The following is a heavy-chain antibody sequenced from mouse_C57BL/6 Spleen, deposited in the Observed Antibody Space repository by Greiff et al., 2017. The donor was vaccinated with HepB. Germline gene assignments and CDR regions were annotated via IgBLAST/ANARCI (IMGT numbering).Heavy chain of an antibody. CDR1: GYTFTSYW. J-gene: IGHJ4*01. Sequence: QVQLQQPGAELVKPGASVKLSCKASGYTFTSYWMQWVKQRPGQGLEWIGEIDPSDSYTNYNQKFNGKATLTVDTSSSTAYMQLSSLTSEDSAVYYCARSGDSYAMDYWGQGTSVTVSS. CDR3: ARSGDSYAMDY. V-gene: IGHV1-50*01. CDR2: IDPSDSYT. D-gene: IGHD3-2*02.